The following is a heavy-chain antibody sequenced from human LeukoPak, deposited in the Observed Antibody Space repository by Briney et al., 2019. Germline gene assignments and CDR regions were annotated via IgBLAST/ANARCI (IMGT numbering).Heavy chain of an antibody. CDR3: TRQSENFSLDY. Sequence: AGGSLRLSCAASGFTFSNYGMHWVRQAPGKGLEWVAIIWHDGSDKYYADSVKGRFTISRDNSKNTLYLQMNSLRAEDTAVYFCTRQSENFSLDYWGQGTLVTVSS. J-gene: IGHJ4*02. V-gene: IGHV3-33*01. D-gene: IGHD3-3*01. CDR1: GFTFSNYG. CDR2: IWHDGSDK.